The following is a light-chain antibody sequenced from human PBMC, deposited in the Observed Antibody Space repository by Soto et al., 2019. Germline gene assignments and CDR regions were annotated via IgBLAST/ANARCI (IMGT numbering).Light chain of an antibody. CDR2: DAS. V-gene: IGKV1-5*01. Sequence: DIQMTQSPSTLSASVGDRVTITCRASQSISSWLAWYQQKPGKAPKLLIYDASSLESRVPSRFSGSGSGTEFTLTISSLQPDDFATYYCQQYNSYSVTFGGGTKVEIK. J-gene: IGKJ4*01. CDR1: QSISSW. CDR3: QQYNSYSVT.